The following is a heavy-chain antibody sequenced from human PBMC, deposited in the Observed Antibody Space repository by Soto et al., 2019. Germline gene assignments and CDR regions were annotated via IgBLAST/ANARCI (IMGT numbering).Heavy chain of an antibody. CDR3: ARTRDSSGYYFDY. Sequence: QLQLQESGPGLVKPSETLSLTCTVSGGSITNSGYYWGWVRQPPGKGLEWIGSIFYSGSTHYKPSLQSRVTISGDESKNQFSLKLSSVTAEDTAVYYCARTRDSSGYYFDYWGQGTLVTVSS. V-gene: IGHV4-39*01. CDR2: IFYSGST. CDR1: GGSITNSGYY. D-gene: IGHD3-22*01. J-gene: IGHJ4*02.